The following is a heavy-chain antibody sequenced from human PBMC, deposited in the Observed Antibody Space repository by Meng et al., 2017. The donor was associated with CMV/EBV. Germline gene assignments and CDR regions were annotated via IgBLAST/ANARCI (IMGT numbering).Heavy chain of an antibody. V-gene: IGHV3-30*02. CDR1: GFTFSSYG. Sequence: QVQRVGSGGGVVQPGGSLRLSCAASGFTFSSYGMHWVRQAPGKGLEWVAFIRYDGSNKYYADSVKGRFTISRDNSKNTLYLQMNSLRAEDTAVYYCAKIAYDSSGYYYFDYWGQGTLVTVSS. CDR3: AKIAYDSSGYYYFDY. D-gene: IGHD3-22*01. CDR2: IRYDGSNK. J-gene: IGHJ4*02.